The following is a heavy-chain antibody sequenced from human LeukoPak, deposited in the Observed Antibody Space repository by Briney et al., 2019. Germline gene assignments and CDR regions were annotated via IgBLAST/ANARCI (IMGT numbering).Heavy chain of an antibody. V-gene: IGHV3-7*03. CDR2: IKQDGSEK. J-gene: IGHJ4*02. CDR1: GFTFSSYW. Sequence: GGSLRLSCAASGFTFSSYWMSWVRQAPGKGLEWVANIKQDGSEKYYVDSVKGRSTISRDNAKNSLYLQMNSLRAEDTAVYYCARELGSYSYGLDYWGQGTLVTVSS. D-gene: IGHD5-18*01. CDR3: ARELGSYSYGLDY.